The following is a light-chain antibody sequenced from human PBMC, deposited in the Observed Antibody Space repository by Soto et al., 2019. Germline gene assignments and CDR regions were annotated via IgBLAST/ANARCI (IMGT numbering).Light chain of an antibody. J-gene: IGLJ3*02. CDR1: SSDVGGYNS. CDR3: SSYAGSNNVL. V-gene: IGLV2-8*01. Sequence: QSALTQPPSAYGSPGQSVIISYTGTSSDVGGYNSVSWYQQHPGKAPKVIIYEVTKRPSGVPDRFSGSKSGNTASLTVSGLQAEDDADYYCSSYAGSNNVLFGGGTKLTVL. CDR2: EVT.